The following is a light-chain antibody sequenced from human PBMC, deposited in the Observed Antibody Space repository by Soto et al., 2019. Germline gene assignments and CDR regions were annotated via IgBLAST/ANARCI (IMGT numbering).Light chain of an antibody. V-gene: IGLV1-44*01. CDR2: SNN. CDR3: AAWDDSLNGVL. Sequence: QSVLTQPPSASGTPGQRVTISCSGSSSNIGINTVNWYQQLPGTAPKLLIYSNNQRSSGVTDRFSGSKSGTSASLAISGLQSEDEADYYCAAWDDSLNGVLFGGGTKLTVL. J-gene: IGLJ2*01. CDR1: SSNIGINT.